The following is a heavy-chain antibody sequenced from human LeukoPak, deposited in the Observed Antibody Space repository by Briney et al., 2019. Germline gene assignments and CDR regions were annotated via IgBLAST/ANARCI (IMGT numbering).Heavy chain of an antibody. D-gene: IGHD1-20*01. V-gene: IGHV3-53*01. CDR3: ARVNWNDLGYYFDY. Sequence: GGSLRLSCAASGFTVSSNYMSWVRQAPGKGLEWVSVIYSGGSTYYADSVKGRFTISRDNAKNSLYLQMNSLRAEDTAVYYCARVNWNDLGYYFDYWGQGTLVTVSS. J-gene: IGHJ4*02. CDR1: GFTVSSNY. CDR2: IYSGGST.